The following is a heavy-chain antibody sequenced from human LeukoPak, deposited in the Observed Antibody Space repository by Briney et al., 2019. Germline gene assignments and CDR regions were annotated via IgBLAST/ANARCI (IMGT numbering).Heavy chain of an antibody. J-gene: IGHJ4*02. V-gene: IGHV4-34*01. Sequence: SETLSLTCAVYGGSFGVYYWSWIPHPPGKGLEWIGEINHSGSTNYNPSLKSRVTISVDTSKNQFSLKLSSVTAADTAVYYCARGCVFDYWGQGTLVTVSS. CDR3: ARGCVFDY. CDR1: GGSFGVYY. CDR2: INHSGST.